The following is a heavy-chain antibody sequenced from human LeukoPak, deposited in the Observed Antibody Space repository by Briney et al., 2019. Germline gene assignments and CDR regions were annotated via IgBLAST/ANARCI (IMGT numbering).Heavy chain of an antibody. Sequence: SETLSLTCAVYGGSFSGYYWSWIRQPPGKGLEWIGEINHSGSTNYNPSLKSRVTISVDTSKNQFSLKLSSVTAADTAVYYCARTGADYWGQGTLVTVSS. CDR3: ARTGADY. D-gene: IGHD3-10*01. CDR1: GGSFSGYY. V-gene: IGHV4-34*01. CDR2: INHSGST. J-gene: IGHJ4*02.